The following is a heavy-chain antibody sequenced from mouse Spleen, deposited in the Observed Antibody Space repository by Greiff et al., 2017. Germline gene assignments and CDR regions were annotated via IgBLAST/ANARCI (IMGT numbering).Heavy chain of an antibody. CDR1: GFSLTSYG. V-gene: IGHV2-9*02. CDR2: IWAGGST. Sequence: VKLVESGPGLVAPSQSLSITCTVSGFSLTSYGVHWVRQPPGKGLEWLGVIWAGGSTNYNSALMSRLSISKDNSKSQVFLKMNSLQTDDTAMYYCASPYRYEFAYWGQGTLVTVSA. D-gene: IGHD2-14*01. CDR3: ASPYRYEFAY. J-gene: IGHJ3*01.